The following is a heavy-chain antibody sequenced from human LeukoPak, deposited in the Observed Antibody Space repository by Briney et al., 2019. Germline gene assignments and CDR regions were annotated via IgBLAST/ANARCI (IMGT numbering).Heavy chain of an antibody. CDR3: ARLYGNYQNYFDY. CDR1: GGSISAITYY. D-gene: IGHD1-7*01. Sequence: SETLSLTCTVSGGSISAITYYWGWIRQPPGKGLEWVGHMYYRGNTFYNPSLKSRVTISVDTSKNQFSLKLRSVTAADTAVYYCARLYGNYQNYFDYWGQGTLVTVSS. CDR2: MYYRGNT. V-gene: IGHV4-39*07. J-gene: IGHJ4*02.